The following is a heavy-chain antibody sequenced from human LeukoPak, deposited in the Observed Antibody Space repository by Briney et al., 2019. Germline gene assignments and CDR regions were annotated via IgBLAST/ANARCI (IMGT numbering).Heavy chain of an antibody. D-gene: IGHD3-10*01. Sequence: ASVKVSCKASGYTFTSYGISRVRQASGQGLEWMGWMSPKSANTGYAQKFQGRVTITRDTSISTAYMELSSLTSEDTAVYYCARTPPGGLIDYWGQGTLVTVSS. CDR1: GYTFTSYG. CDR2: MSPKSANT. CDR3: ARTPPGGLIDY. J-gene: IGHJ4*02. V-gene: IGHV1-8*03.